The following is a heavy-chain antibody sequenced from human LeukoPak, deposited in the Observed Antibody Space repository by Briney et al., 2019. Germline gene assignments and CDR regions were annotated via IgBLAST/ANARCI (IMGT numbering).Heavy chain of an antibody. CDR2: ISSSGSTI. CDR1: GFTFSDYY. V-gene: IGHV3-11*04. CDR3: ARVDSSGSAPDY. D-gene: IGHD3-22*01. Sequence: GGPLRLSCAASGFTFSDYYMSWIRQAPGKGLEWVSYISSSGSTIYYADSVKGRFTISRDNAKNSLYLQMNSLRAEDTAVYYCARVDSSGSAPDYWGQGTLVTVSS. J-gene: IGHJ4*02.